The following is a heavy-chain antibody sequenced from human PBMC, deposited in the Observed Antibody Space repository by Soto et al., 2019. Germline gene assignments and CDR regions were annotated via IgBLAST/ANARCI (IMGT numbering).Heavy chain of an antibody. Sequence: GGSLRLSCAASGFTFSSYGMHWVRQAPGKGLEWVAVISYDGSNKYYADSVKGRFTISRDNSKNTLYLQMNSLRAEDTAVYYCAKDAPFFDYWGQGTLVTVSS. J-gene: IGHJ4*02. CDR3: AKDAPFFDY. CDR2: ISYDGSNK. CDR1: GFTFSSYG. V-gene: IGHV3-30*18.